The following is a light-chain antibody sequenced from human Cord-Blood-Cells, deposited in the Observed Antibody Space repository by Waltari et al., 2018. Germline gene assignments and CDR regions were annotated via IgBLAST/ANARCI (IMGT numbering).Light chain of an antibody. CDR3: QQYGSSPLT. Sequence: EIVFTQSPVTLSLSPGERATLACRASHSVSSTYLAWYQQKPGQAPRLLIYGASSRATGIPDRFSGSGSGTDFTLTISRLEPEDFAVYYCQQYGSSPLTFGGGTKVEIK. V-gene: IGKV3-20*01. J-gene: IGKJ4*01. CDR1: HSVSSTY. CDR2: GAS.